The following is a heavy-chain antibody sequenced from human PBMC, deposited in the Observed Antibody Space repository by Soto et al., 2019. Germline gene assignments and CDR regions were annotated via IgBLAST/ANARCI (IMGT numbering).Heavy chain of an antibody. CDR2: ISYDGRDQ. V-gene: IGHV3-30*04. Sequence: QLQLVESGGDVVHPGTSLRLSCAGSAVSGYSFKNYAFHWVRQAPGKGLEWVAVISYDGRDQDYADSVRGRFTISRDNSNNMVYLQMNSLRHEDTATYYCARVSFGYLYDASAPQISVGLWGQGTLVTVSS. D-gene: IGHD2-2*03. CDR3: ARVSFGYLYDASAPQISVGL. J-gene: IGHJ4*02. CDR1: AVSGYSFKNYA.